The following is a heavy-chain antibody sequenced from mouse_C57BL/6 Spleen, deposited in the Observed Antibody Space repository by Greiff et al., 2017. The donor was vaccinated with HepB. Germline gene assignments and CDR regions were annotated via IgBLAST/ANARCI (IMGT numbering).Heavy chain of an antibody. V-gene: IGHV1-59*01. Sequence: QVQLQQPGAELVRPGTSVKLSCKASGYTFTSYWMHWVKQRPGQGLEWIGVIDPSDSYTNYNQKFKGKATLTVDTSSSTAYMQLSSLTSEDSAVYYCARLFITTVVAPPYWGQGTLVTVSA. CDR2: IDPSDSYT. D-gene: IGHD1-1*01. CDR1: GYTFTSYW. CDR3: ARLFITTVVAPPY. J-gene: IGHJ3*01.